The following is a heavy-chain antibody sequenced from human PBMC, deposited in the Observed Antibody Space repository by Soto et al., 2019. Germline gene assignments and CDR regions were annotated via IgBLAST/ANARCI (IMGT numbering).Heavy chain of an antibody. CDR3: ARGDGDYSDGNGYLGRH. CDR2: IKSDGSGT. CDR1: GFTFSSYY. D-gene: IGHD3-22*01. Sequence: EVQLVESGGGLVQPGGSLRLSCAASGFTFSSYYMHWVRQAPGKGLVLVSRIKSDGSGTYYAASVKGRLTIARDNATNTLYLQMNSLRFEDTAVYYCARGDGDYSDGNGYLGRHWGQGTLVTVSS. J-gene: IGHJ4*02. V-gene: IGHV3-74*01.